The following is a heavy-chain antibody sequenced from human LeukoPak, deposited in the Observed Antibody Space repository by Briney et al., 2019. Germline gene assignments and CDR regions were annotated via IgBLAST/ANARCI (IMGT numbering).Heavy chain of an antibody. V-gene: IGHV4-38-2*02. CDR1: GYSISSGYY. J-gene: IGHJ4*02. Sequence: PSETLSLTCTVSGYSISSGYYWGWIRQPPGKGLEWIGSIYHSGSTYYNPSLESRVTIFVDTSKNQFSLKLSSVTAADTAVYYCARRGSYYEVDYWGQGTLVTVSS. D-gene: IGHD1-26*01. CDR3: ARRGSYYEVDY. CDR2: IYHSGST.